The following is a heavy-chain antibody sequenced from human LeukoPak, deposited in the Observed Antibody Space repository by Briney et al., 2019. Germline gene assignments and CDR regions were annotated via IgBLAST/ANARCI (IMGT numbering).Heavy chain of an antibody. CDR3: ARWGGMDY. Sequence: PSETLSLTCTVSGGSISSSRYYWGWIRQPPGKGLEWIGSISYSGSTYYNPSLKGRVTISVDTSKNQFSLKVSSVTAADTAVYYCARWGGMDYWGQGTLVTVSS. CDR1: GGSISSSRYY. D-gene: IGHD3-10*01. CDR2: ISYSGST. V-gene: IGHV4-39*07. J-gene: IGHJ4*02.